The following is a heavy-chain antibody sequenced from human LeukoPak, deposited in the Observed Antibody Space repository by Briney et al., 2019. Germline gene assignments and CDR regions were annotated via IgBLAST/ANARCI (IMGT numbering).Heavy chain of an antibody. CDR1: GYSISSGYY. J-gene: IGHJ4*02. V-gene: IGHV4-38-2*01. CDR2: IYHSGST. D-gene: IGHD3-3*01. CDR3: VRVGGRFLEWLLIN. Sequence: SETLSLXCAVSGYSISSGYYWGWIRQPPGKGLEWIGSIYHSGSTYYNPSPKSRVTISVDTSKNQFSLKLSSVTAADAAVYYCVRVGGRFLEWLLINWGQGTLVTVSS.